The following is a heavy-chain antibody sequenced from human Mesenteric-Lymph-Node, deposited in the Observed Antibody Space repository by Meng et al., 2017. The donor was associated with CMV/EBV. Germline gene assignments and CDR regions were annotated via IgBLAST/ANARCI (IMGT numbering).Heavy chain of an antibody. CDR1: GGSISSYY. CDR3: ARGGIAYCSSTSCYEEYFQH. V-gene: IGHV4-59*01. Sequence: GSLRLSCTVSGGSISSYYWSWIRQPPGKGLEWIGYIYYSGSTNYNPSLKSRVTISVDTSKNQFSLKLSSVTAADTAVYYCARGGIAYCSSTSCYEEYFQHWGQGTLVTVSS. CDR2: IYYSGST. D-gene: IGHD2-2*01. J-gene: IGHJ1*01.